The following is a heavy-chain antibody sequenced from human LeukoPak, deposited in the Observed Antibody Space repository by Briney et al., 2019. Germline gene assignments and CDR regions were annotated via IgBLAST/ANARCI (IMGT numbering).Heavy chain of an antibody. J-gene: IGHJ4*02. CDR3: ASRPDQHLLYYFDY. D-gene: IGHD2-15*01. V-gene: IGHV1-2*02. Sequence: GASVKVSCKASGYTFTGYYMHWVRQAPGQGLEGMGWINPNSGGTKYAQKFPGRVTMTSDASISTAYMELSSLRSDDTAVYYCASRPDQHLLYYFDYWGQGALVTVSS. CDR1: GYTFTGYY. CDR2: INPNSGGT.